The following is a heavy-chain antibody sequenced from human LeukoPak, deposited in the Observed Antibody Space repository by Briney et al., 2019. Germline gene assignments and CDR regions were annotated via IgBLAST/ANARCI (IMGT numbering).Heavy chain of an antibody. D-gene: IGHD6-13*01. CDR1: GYTFTSYG. Sequence: ASVKVSCKASGYTFTSYGISWVRQAPGQGLEWMGWISAYNGNTDYAQKLQGRVTMTTDTSTSTAYMELRSLRSDDTAVYYCASDGYSSSWYYYYYYGMDVWGQGTTVTVSS. J-gene: IGHJ6*02. V-gene: IGHV1-18*01. CDR3: ASDGYSSSWYYYYYYGMDV. CDR2: ISAYNGNT.